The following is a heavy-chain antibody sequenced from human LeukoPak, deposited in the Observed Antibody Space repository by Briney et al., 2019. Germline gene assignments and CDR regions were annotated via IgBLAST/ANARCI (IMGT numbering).Heavy chain of an antibody. J-gene: IGHJ6*02. CDR1: GDTITGYY. D-gene: IGHD5-12*01. V-gene: IGHV1-2*02. CDR2: MNPDSGGT. CDR3: ARDRGFSGYSPYGMDV. Sequence: ASVKVSCKASGDTITGYYIHWVRQAPGQGLEWMGWMNPDSGGTNYAQKFQGRVTMTRDTSISTAFMDLTRLTSDDPAVYYCARDRGFSGYSPYGMDVWGRGTTVTVSS.